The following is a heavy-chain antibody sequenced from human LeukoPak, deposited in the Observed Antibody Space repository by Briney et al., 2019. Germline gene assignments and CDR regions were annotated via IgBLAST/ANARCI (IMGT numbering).Heavy chain of an antibody. Sequence: QPGGSLRLSCAASGFTFSSYWMSWVRQAPGKGLEWVANIKQDGSEKYYVDSVKGRFTISRDNAKNSLYLQMNSLRGEDTAVYYCARDQQGYDYPPDYWGQGTLVTVSS. D-gene: IGHD5-12*01. CDR3: ARDQQGYDYPPDY. CDR2: IKQDGSEK. J-gene: IGHJ4*02. V-gene: IGHV3-7*04. CDR1: GFTFSSYW.